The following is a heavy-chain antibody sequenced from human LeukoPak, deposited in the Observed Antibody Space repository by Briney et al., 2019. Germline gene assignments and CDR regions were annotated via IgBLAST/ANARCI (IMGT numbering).Heavy chain of an antibody. CDR1: GASISSGDYY. J-gene: IGHJ4*02. V-gene: IGHV4-31*03. CDR3: AIGRGYSYGPSDY. D-gene: IGHD5-18*01. CDR2: IYSSGST. Sequence: SETLSLTCTVSGASISSGDYYWSWIRQHPGKGLEWIGYIYSSGSTYYSPSLKSRITISLDTSETQFSLKLTSVTAADTAMYYCAIGRGYSYGPSDYWSMGTLVTVSS.